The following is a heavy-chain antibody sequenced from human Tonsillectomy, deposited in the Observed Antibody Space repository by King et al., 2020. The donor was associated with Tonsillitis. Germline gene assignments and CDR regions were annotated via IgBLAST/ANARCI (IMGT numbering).Heavy chain of an antibody. D-gene: IGHD2-15*01. V-gene: IGHV1-69*04. CDR1: GGTFSSYA. CDR2: IIPILGIA. J-gene: IGHJ6*02. Sequence: HVQLVQSGAEVKKPGSSVKVSCKASGGTFSSYAISWVRQAPGQGLEWMGRIIPILGIANYAQKFQGRVTITADKSTSTAYMELSSLRSEDTAVYYCARVGISGSRYYGMDVWGQGTTVTVSS. CDR3: ARVGISGSRYYGMDV.